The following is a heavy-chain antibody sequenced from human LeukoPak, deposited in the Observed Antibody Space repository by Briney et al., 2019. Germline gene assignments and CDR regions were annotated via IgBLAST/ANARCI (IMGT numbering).Heavy chain of an antibody. CDR3: ARKTYYYDSSGYYRLVDY. J-gene: IGHJ4*02. D-gene: IGHD3-22*01. CDR2: ISSSSSYT. Sequence: GGSLRLSCAASGFTFSSYSMNWVRQAPGKGLEWVSSISSSSSYTYYADSVKGRFTISRDNAKNSLYLQMNSLRAEDTAVYYCARKTYYYDSSGYYRLVDYWGQGTLVTVSS. CDR1: GFTFSSYS. V-gene: IGHV3-21*01.